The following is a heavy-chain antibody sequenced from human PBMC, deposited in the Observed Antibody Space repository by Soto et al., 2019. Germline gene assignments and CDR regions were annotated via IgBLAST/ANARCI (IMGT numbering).Heavy chain of an antibody. CDR2: FDPEDGET. D-gene: IGHD3-22*01. J-gene: IGHJ4*02. V-gene: IGHV1-24*01. Sequence: ASVKVSCKVSGYTLTELSMHWVRQAPGKGLEWMGGFDPEDGETIYAQKFQGRVTMTEDTSTDTAYTELSSLRSEDTAVYYCFVMGNYDSSGHPPPDYFDYWGQGTLVTVS. CDR1: GYTLTELS. CDR3: FVMGNYDSSGHPPPDYFDY.